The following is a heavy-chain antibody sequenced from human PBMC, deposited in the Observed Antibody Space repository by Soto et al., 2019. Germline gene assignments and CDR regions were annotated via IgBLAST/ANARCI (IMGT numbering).Heavy chain of an antibody. CDR3: AKYLPGELLPTCFDA. CDR1: GFTFSSYA. J-gene: IGHJ5*02. D-gene: IGHD1-7*01. Sequence: EVQLLESGGGLVQPGGSLRLSCAASGFTFSSYAMTWVRQAPGKGLEWVSAISGGGSSTYYADSVKGRLTISRDNSKKVVDLEMSRLRGDDTALYYCAKYLPGELLPTCFDAWGPGALVTVSS. V-gene: IGHV3-23*01. CDR2: ISGGGSST.